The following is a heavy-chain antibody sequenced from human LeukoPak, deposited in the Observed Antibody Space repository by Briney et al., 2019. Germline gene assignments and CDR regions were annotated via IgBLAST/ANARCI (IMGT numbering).Heavy chain of an antibody. CDR3: ARGHGYSYGYDSYYYGMDV. Sequence: PGGSLRLSCAASGYTVSSNYMSWIRQPPGKGLEWIGYIYYSGSTNYNPSLKSRVTISVDTSKNQFSLKLSSVTAADTAVYYCARGHGYSYGYDSYYYGMDVWGQGTTVTVSS. V-gene: IGHV4-59*02. D-gene: IGHD5-18*01. J-gene: IGHJ6*02. CDR1: GYTVSSNY. CDR2: IYYSGST.